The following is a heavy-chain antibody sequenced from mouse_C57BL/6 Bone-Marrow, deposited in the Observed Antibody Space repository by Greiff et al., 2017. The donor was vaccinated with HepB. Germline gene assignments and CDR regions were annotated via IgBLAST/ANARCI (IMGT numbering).Heavy chain of an antibody. CDR3: ARRGDYGEYAMDY. J-gene: IGHJ4*01. D-gene: IGHD2-4*01. CDR2: IDPSDSYT. CDR1: GYTFTSYW. Sequence: VQLQQSGAELVRPGTSVKLSCKASGYTFTSYWMHWVKQRPGQGLEWIGEIDPSDSYTNYNQKFKGKSTLTVDKSSSTAYMQLSSLTSEDSAVYYCARRGDYGEYAMDYWGQGTSVTVSS. V-gene: IGHV1-69*01.